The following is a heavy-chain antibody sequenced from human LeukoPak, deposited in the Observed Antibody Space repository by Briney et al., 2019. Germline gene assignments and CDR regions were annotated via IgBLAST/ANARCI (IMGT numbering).Heavy chain of an antibody. V-gene: IGHV4-34*01. CDR3: AGRLVGATIDY. CDR1: GGSFSGYY. J-gene: IGHJ4*02. D-gene: IGHD1-26*01. Sequence: SETLSLTCAVYGGSFSGYYRSWIRQPPGKGLEWIGEINHSGSTNYNPSLKSRVTISVDTSKNQFSLKLSSVTAADTAVYYCAGRLVGATIDYWGQGTLVTVSS. CDR2: INHSGST.